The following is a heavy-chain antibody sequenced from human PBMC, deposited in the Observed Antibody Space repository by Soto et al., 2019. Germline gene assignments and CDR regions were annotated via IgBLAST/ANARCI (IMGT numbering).Heavy chain of an antibody. CDR1: GFTFSSYS. CDR3: ARVMFYYILTIYYYYGMYF. Sequence: GGSLRLSCAASGFTFSSYSMNWVRQAPGKGLEWVSYISSSSSTIYYADSVKGRFTISRDNAKNSLYLQMNSLRDEDTAVYYCARVMFYYILTIYYYYGMYFWGQGTTVTVSS. V-gene: IGHV3-48*02. CDR2: ISSSSSTI. J-gene: IGHJ6*02. D-gene: IGHD3-9*01.